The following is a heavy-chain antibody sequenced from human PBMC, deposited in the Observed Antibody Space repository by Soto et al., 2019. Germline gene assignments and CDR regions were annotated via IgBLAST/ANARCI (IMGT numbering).Heavy chain of an antibody. J-gene: IGHJ6*02. D-gene: IGHD3-10*01. CDR3: AQLEYRSGSRLYGMDV. Sequence: EVPLLETGGGLVQPGGSLRLSCVVSGLKFSDYGMSWVRQAPGKGLEWVSTISGSGASTSYAESVKGGFAISRDSYKRKVFLQMNSLSAEETALYYCAQLEYRSGSRLYGMDVWGQGATVTVSS. CDR1: GLKFSDYG. V-gene: IGHV3-23*01. CDR2: ISGSGAST.